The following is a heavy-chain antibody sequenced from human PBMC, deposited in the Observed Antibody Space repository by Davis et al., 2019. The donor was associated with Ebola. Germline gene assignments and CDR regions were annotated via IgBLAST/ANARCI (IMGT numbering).Heavy chain of an antibody. CDR3: ARGYNGWFDP. CDR2: IYYSGST. J-gene: IGHJ5*02. Sequence: GSLRLSCTVSGGSISSYYWSWIRQPPGKGLEWIGYIYYSGSTNYNPSLKSRVTISVDTSKNQFALKLSSVTAADTAVYYCARGYNGWFDPWGQGTLVTVSS. V-gene: IGHV4-59*12. CDR1: GGSISSYY. D-gene: IGHD1-1*01.